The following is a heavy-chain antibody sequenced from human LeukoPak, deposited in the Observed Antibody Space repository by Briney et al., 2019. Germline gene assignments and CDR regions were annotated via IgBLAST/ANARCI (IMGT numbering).Heavy chain of an antibody. CDR1: GGSISSYY. CDR2: IYYSGST. Sequence: KPSETLSLTCTVSGGSISSYYWSWIRQPPGKGLEWIGYIYYSGSTNYNPSLKSRVTISVDTSKNQFSLKLSSVTAADTAVYYCARHGWDSSSWFPPRYWGQGTLVTVSS. D-gene: IGHD6-13*01. V-gene: IGHV4-59*08. J-gene: IGHJ4*02. CDR3: ARHGWDSSSWFPPRY.